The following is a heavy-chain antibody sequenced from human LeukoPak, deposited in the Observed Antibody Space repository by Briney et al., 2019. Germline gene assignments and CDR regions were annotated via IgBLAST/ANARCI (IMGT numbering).Heavy chain of an antibody. J-gene: IGHJ6*04. V-gene: IGHV4-61*01. CDR1: GGSVSSGSYY. CDR3: ARALLYYYGSGVNYYYGMDV. D-gene: IGHD3-10*01. CDR2: IYYSGST. Sequence: PSETLSPTCTVSGGSVSSGSYYWSWIRQPPGKGLEWIGYIYYSGSTNYNPSLKSRVTISVDTSKNQFSLKLSSVTAADTAVYYCARALLYYYGSGVNYYYGMDVWGKGTTVTVSS.